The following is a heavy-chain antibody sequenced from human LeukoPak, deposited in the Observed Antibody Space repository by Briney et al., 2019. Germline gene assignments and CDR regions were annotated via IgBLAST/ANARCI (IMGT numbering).Heavy chain of an antibody. J-gene: IGHJ4*02. CDR2: IYYSGST. CDR1: GGSISSGDYY. Sequence: SQTLSLTCTVSGGSISSGDYYWSWIRQPPGKGLEWIGYIYYSGSTYYNPSLKSRVTIPVDTSKNQFSLKLSSVTAADTAVYYCASLDYGDYGTEYDYWGQGTLVTVSS. D-gene: IGHD4-17*01. CDR3: ASLDYGDYGTEYDY. V-gene: IGHV4-30-4*08.